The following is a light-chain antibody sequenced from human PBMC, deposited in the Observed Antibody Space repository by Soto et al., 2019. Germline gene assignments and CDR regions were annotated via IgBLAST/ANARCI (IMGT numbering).Light chain of an antibody. Sequence: EIGLTQSPATVSLSPGERATLFCRASQSVSSYLAWYQQKPGQAPRLLLYDASTRATGIPARFSGSGSGTDFSLPISSLQSEDFAVYYCQQYSNWLTWTFGQGTKVAIK. V-gene: IGKV3-11*01. CDR3: QQYSNWLTWT. CDR2: DAS. CDR1: QSVSSY. J-gene: IGKJ1*01.